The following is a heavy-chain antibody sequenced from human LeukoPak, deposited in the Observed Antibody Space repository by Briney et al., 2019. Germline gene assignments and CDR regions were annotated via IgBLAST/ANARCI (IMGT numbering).Heavy chain of an antibody. J-gene: IGHJ3*02. Sequence: ASVKVSCKAAGYTFTSYYMHWLRQAPGQGLEWMGIINPSGGSPTYAQNFQGRVTMTRDTSPSTVYMDLRSLRSEDTAVYYCARVSVAATYFRAFDIWGKGTLVTVSS. CDR3: ARVSVAATYFRAFDI. D-gene: IGHD1-26*01. CDR1: GYTFTSYY. V-gene: IGHV1-46*01. CDR2: INPSGGSP.